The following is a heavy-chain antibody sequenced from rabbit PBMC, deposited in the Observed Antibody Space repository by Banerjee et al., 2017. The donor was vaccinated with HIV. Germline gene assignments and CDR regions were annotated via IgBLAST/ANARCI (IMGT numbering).Heavy chain of an antibody. D-gene: IGHD7-1*01. V-gene: IGHV1S40*01. CDR1: GFSFNSGYD. J-gene: IGHJ6*01. CDR2: IYAVTGKA. Sequence: QSLEESGGGLVKPGASLTLTCKASGFSFNSGYDMCWVRQAPGKGLEWIACIYAVTGKAVYATWAKGRFTFSKTSSTTVTLQMTSLTAADTATYFCARDTGTSFSTYGMDLWGPGTLVTVS. CDR3: ARDTGTSFSTYGMDL.